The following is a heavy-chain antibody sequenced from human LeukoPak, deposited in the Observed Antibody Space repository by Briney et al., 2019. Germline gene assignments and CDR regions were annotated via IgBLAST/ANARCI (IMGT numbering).Heavy chain of an antibody. J-gene: IGHJ4*02. CDR1: GFTVDDYA. CDR2: ISWNSGSI. D-gene: IGHD3-22*01. Sequence: SLRLSCAASGFTVDDYAMYWVRPATGQGLEWVSGISWNSGSIGYADSVKGRFTISRDNAKNSLYLQMNSLIPEDSALYYCAKSDSSGYPPSYWGQGTLVTVSS. V-gene: IGHV3-9*01. CDR3: AKSDSSGYPPSY.